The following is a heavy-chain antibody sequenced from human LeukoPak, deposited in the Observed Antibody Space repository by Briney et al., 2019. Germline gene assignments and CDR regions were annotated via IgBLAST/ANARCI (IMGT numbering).Heavy chain of an antibody. J-gene: IGHJ3*02. D-gene: IGHD2-2*01. CDR3: AREGIVVVPAAIVAFDI. CDR2: IIPIFGIA. V-gene: IGHV1-69*04. Sequence: SVTVSCKASGGTFSSYAISWVRQAPGQGLEWMGRIIPIFGIANYAQKFQGRVTITADKSTSTAYMELSSLRSEDTAVYYCAREGIVVVPAAIVAFDIWGQGTMVTVSS. CDR1: GGTFSSYA.